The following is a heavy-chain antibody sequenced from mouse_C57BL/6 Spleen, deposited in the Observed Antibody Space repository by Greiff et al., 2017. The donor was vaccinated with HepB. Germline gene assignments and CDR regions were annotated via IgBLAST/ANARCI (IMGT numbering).Heavy chain of an antibody. Sequence: VQLQQSGPELVKPGASVKISCKASGYAFSSSWMNWVKQRPGKGLEWIGRIYPGDGDTNYNGKFKGKATLTADKSSSTAYMQLSSLTSEDSAVYVCARSGNVLRDFDVWGTGTTVTVSS. D-gene: IGHD3-2*02. J-gene: IGHJ1*03. CDR2: IYPGDGDT. V-gene: IGHV1-82*01. CDR3: ARSGNVLRDFDV. CDR1: GYAFSSSW.